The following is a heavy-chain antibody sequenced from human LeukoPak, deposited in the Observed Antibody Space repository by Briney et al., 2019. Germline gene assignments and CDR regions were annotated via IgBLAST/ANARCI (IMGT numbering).Heavy chain of an antibody. CDR1: GYTFTSYA. J-gene: IGHJ4*02. V-gene: IGHV1-3*01. CDR2: INAGNGNT. Sequence: ASVKVSCKASGYTFTSYAMHWVRQAPGQRLEWMGWINAGNGNTKYSQKFQGRVTITRDTSASTAYMELSSLRSEDTAVYYCAREGDDILTGYPYPDYWGQGTLVTVSS. D-gene: IGHD3-9*01. CDR3: AREGDDILTGYPYPDY.